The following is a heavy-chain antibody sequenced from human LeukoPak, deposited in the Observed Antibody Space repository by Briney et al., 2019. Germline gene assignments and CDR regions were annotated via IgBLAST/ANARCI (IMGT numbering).Heavy chain of an antibody. Sequence: AGSLRLSCAASGFTFSSFEMNWVRHAPGQGLEWDSYISGSGTNIYYADSVKGRFTISRDNAKNSLSLQMNSLRAEDTAIYYCAREGVPGGRGDTFDIWGQGTMVTVSS. D-gene: IGHD3-3*01. CDR3: AREGVPGGRGDTFDI. J-gene: IGHJ3*02. CDR2: ISGSGTNI. V-gene: IGHV3-48*03. CDR1: GFTFSSFE.